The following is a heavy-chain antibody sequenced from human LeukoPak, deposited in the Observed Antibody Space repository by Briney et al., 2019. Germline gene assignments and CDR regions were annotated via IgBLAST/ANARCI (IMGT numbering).Heavy chain of an antibody. CDR2: ISAYNGNT. V-gene: IGHV1-18*01. Sequence: ASVKVSCKASGYTFTSYVLSWVRQAPGQGLEWMGWISAYNGNTNYAQKLQGRVTMTTDTSTSTAYMEVRSLRSDDTAVYYCARDPGMYSGSYYYFDYWGQGTLVTVSS. CDR1: GYTFTSYV. J-gene: IGHJ4*02. CDR3: ARDPGMYSGSYYYFDY. D-gene: IGHD1-26*01.